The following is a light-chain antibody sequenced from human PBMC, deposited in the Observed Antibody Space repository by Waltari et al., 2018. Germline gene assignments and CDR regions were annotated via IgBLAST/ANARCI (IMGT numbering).Light chain of an antibody. J-gene: IGKJ4*01. CDR1: QGIGAW. V-gene: IGKV1-12*01. CDR2: AAV. Sequence: DIQLTQSPSSVSASVGDRVTITCRASQGIGAWLAWYQQKPGKAPKMVIYAAVSLRSGVSSRFSGSVSETDCTLTISNLQTEDFGTYYCQQSDSVPLTFGGGTKVEMK. CDR3: QQSDSVPLT.